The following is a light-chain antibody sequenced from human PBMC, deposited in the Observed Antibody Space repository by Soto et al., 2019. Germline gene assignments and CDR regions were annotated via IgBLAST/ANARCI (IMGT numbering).Light chain of an antibody. V-gene: IGLV1-44*01. CDR2: TNN. CDR1: SSNIGSHP. J-gene: IGLJ1*01. Sequence: QSVLTQPPSASGTPGQRVTISCSGSSSNIGSHPVNWYQQLPGTSPKLLIYTNNQRPSGVPDRFSGSKSGTSASLVIGGLQSEDEADYYCAAWDDSLSGRFVFGTGTKLTVL. CDR3: AAWDDSLSGRFV.